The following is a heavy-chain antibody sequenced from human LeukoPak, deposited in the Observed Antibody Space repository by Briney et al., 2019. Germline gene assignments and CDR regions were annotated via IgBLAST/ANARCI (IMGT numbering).Heavy chain of an antibody. J-gene: IGHJ4*02. CDR1: GFTFSSYA. CDR3: ARGEEGVDIVATIVYFDY. D-gene: IGHD5-12*01. CDR2: LYSGGDT. V-gene: IGHV3-53*01. Sequence: GGSLRLSCAASGFTFSSYAMSWVRQAPGKGLEWVSVLYSGGDTYYADSVKGRFTISRDNSKNTLYLQLNTLRAEDTAVYYCARGEEGVDIVATIVYFDYWGQGTLVTVSS.